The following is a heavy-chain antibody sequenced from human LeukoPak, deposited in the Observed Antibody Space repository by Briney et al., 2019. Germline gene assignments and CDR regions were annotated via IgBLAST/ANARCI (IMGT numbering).Heavy chain of an antibody. J-gene: IGHJ4*02. CDR3: ARGGLVVVTATQFDY. CDR1: GGSVTSYY. V-gene: IGHV4-59*08. CDR2: VYYSGTT. D-gene: IGHD2-21*02. Sequence: SETLSLTCAVSGGSVTSYYWSWVRQVPGKGLEWIGYVYYSGTTNYNPSLKSRVTISVDTSKNQFSLKLSSVTAADTAVYYCARGGLVVVTATQFDYWGQGTLVTVSS.